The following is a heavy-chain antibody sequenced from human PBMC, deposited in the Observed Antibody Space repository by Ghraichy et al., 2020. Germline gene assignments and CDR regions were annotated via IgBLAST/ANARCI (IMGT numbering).Heavy chain of an antibody. CDR2: INAGNGNT. V-gene: IGHV1-3*01. J-gene: IGHJ4*02. CDR3: ARGEITMVRGVSPTTADY. D-gene: IGHD3-10*01. Sequence: ASVKVSCKASGYTFTSYAMHWVRQAPGQRLEWMGWINAGNGNTKYSQKFQGRVTITRDTSASTAYMELSSLRSEDTAVYYCARGEITMVRGVSPTTADYWGQGTLVTVSS. CDR1: GYTFTSYA.